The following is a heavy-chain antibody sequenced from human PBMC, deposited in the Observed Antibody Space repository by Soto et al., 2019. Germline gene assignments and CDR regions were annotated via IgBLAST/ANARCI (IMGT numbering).Heavy chain of an antibody. D-gene: IGHD3-10*01. J-gene: IGHJ4*02. CDR3: ATALVRFGELLFDF. Sequence: QVQLQESGPGLVKPSETLSLTCTVSGGSISSYYWSWIRQPPGKGLEWIGYIYYSGSTNYNPSLRSRSTISVAPPKNQFPRKLSSVTAADTAVYDCATALVRFGELLFDFWGQGTMVTVSS. V-gene: IGHV4-59*01. CDR2: IYYSGST. CDR1: GGSISSYY.